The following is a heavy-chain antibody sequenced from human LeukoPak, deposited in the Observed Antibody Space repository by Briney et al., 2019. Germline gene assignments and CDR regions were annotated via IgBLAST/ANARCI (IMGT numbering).Heavy chain of an antibody. CDR1: GFTFSSDA. CDR3: AELGITMIGGV. CDR2: ISYDGSNK. V-gene: IGHV3-30*04. J-gene: IGHJ6*04. D-gene: IGHD3-10*02. Sequence: GGSLRLSCAASGFTFSSDAMRWVRQAPGKVLEWVAVISYDGSNKYYADSVKGRFTISRDNAKNSLYLQMNSLRAEDTAVYYCAELGITMIGGVWGKGTTVTISS.